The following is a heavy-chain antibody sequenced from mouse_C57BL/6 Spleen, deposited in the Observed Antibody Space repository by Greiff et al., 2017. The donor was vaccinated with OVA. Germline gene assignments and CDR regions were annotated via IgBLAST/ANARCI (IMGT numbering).Heavy chain of an antibody. CDR3: ARKRIYGNYGAMDY. CDR2: INPNNGGT. V-gene: IGHV1-22*01. J-gene: IGHJ4*01. CDR1: GYTFTDYN. D-gene: IGHD2-1*01. Sequence: VQLQQSGPELVKPGASVKMSCKASGYTFTDYNMHWVKQSHGKSLEWIGYINPNNGGTSYNQKFKGKATLTVNKSSSTAYMELRSLTSEDSAVYYCARKRIYGNYGAMDYWGQGTSVTVSS.